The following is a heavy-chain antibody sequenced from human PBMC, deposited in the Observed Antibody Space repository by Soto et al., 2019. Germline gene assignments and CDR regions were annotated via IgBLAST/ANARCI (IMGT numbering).Heavy chain of an antibody. CDR2: ISAYDGGT. CDR1: GYTYNAYG. D-gene: IGHD2-2*01. Sequence: ASVKVSCKASGYTYNAYGFSWVRQAPGQGLEWMGWISAYDGGTYYAQKVQGRVTMTTDTSTSTAYMELRSLTSDDTAVYYCAKDWVPAAASLFDYWGQGTLVTVSS. CDR3: AKDWVPAAASLFDY. V-gene: IGHV1-18*01. J-gene: IGHJ4*02.